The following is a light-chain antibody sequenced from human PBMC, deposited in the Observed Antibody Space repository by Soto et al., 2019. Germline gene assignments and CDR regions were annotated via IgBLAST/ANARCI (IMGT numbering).Light chain of an antibody. Sequence: ERVMTQSPATLSVSPGERATLSCRASQSVSSNLAWYQQKPGQAPRLLIYAASARATGIPARFSGSGSGTEFTLTISSLQYEDFAVYYCQQYNNWPPLTFGGGTKVEIK. J-gene: IGKJ4*01. CDR2: AAS. V-gene: IGKV3-15*01. CDR1: QSVSSN. CDR3: QQYNNWPPLT.